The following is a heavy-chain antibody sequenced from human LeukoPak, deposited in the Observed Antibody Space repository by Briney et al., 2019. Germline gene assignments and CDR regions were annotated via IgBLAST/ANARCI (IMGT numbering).Heavy chain of an antibody. CDR1: GYTFTGYY. CDR2: INPNSGDT. CDR3: ARPTGGYYYYYGMDV. Sequence: GAAVNVSFKASGYTFTGYYMHWVRQARAQGRAWMGCINPNSGDTNYAQKFRGRVTMTRDKSISKAYMELSRMRSDDTAVYYCARPTGGYYYYYGMDVWGQGTTVTVSS. V-gene: IGHV1-2*02. J-gene: IGHJ6*02.